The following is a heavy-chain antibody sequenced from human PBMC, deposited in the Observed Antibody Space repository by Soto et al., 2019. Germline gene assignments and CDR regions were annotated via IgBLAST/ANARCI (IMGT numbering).Heavy chain of an antibody. CDR1: GGTFSSYT. J-gene: IGHJ4*01. CDR3: ASGGGSGWPFDY. D-gene: IGHD6-19*01. CDR2: IIPILGIA. Sequence: QVQLVQSGAEVKKPGSSVKVSCKASGGTFSSYTISWVRQAPGQGLEWMGRIIPILGIANYAQKFQGRVXIXAXXPTSTAYMELSSLRSEDTAVYYCASGGGSGWPFDYWGHGTLVTVSS. V-gene: IGHV1-69*02.